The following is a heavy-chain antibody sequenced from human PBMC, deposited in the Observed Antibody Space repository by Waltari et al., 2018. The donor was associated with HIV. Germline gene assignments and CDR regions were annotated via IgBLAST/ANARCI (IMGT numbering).Heavy chain of an antibody. V-gene: IGHV4-61*08. Sequence: QVRLQQSGPGLVKPSETLSLTCTVPGGSVSSGDYYWSWIRQPPGKGLEWIGFIFYSGNTKYNPSLKSRITISIDTSKNQFSRQLSSVTAADTAVYYCVRDRQQLAPNYYYYGMDVWGQGTTVTVSS. D-gene: IGHD6-13*01. CDR3: VRDRQQLAPNYYYYGMDV. CDR2: IFYSGNT. CDR1: GGSVSSGDYY. J-gene: IGHJ6*02.